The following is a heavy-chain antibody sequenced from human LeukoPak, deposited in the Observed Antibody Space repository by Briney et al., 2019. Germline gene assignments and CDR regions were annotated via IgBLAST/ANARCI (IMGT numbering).Heavy chain of an antibody. D-gene: IGHD3-3*01. CDR2: IYTSGTT. CDR1: GGSVRRGNYY. J-gene: IGHJ3*02. Sequence: SQTLSLTCTVSGGSVRRGNYYWTWIRQPAGSGLEWIGRIYTSGTTDYNPSLRTRVTISVDASRNQFSLNLSSVTAADTAVYYCARDGNNVRGWNPILDAFDIWGQGTMVTVSS. V-gene: IGHV4-61*02. CDR3: ARDGNNVRGWNPILDAFDI.